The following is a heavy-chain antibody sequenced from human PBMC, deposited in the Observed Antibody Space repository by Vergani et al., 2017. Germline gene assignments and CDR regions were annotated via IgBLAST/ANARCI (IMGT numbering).Heavy chain of an antibody. J-gene: IGHJ4*02. CDR2: INQDGSEK. V-gene: IGHV3-7*03. CDR3: GRLLHGGVDY. CDR1: GFTFSNYW. D-gene: IGHD4-23*01. Sequence: EVQLVESGGGLVQPGGSLRLSCAASGFTFSNYWMTWVRLAPGKGLEWVANINQDGSEKTYVDSVKGRFTISRDNAKNSLYLHVNSLRAEDTAVYYCGRLLHGGVDYWGQGTLVTVSS.